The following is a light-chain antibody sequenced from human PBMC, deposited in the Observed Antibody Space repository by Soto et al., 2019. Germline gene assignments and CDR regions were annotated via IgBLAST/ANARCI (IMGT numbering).Light chain of an antibody. CDR2: DVS. Sequence: DIQMTQSPPSLSVSVGDRVTITCQASQDISNYLHWFQQKPGKAPQLLIFDVSNLQTGVPSRFSGGGSGTDFALTISSLEPEDIATYYCQQYDSLPLTFXQGTRLEIK. CDR3: QQYDSLPLT. V-gene: IGKV1-33*01. J-gene: IGKJ5*01. CDR1: QDISNY.